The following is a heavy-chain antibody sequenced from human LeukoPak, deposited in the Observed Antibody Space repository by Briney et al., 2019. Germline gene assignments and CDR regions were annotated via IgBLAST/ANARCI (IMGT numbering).Heavy chain of an antibody. J-gene: IGHJ4*02. CDR1: GGSISIYY. CDR2: IYYSGST. V-gene: IGHV4-59*01. Sequence: PSETLSLTCTVSGGSISIYYWSWIRQPAGKGLEWIGYIYYSGSTNYNPSLKSRVTISINTSKNQFSLKLSSVTAADTAVYYCARDGCTGGSCYYFDYWGQGTLVTVSS. D-gene: IGHD2-15*01. CDR3: ARDGCTGGSCYYFDY.